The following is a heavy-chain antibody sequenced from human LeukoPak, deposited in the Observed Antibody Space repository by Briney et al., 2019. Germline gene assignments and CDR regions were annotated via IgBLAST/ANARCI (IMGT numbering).Heavy chain of an antibody. Sequence: GASVKVSCKASGYTFTGYYMHWVRQAPGQGLKWMGWINPNSGGTNYAQKFQGRVTMTRDTSISTAYMELSRLRSDDTAVYYCARDSYYDSSGYYSSEYFQHWGQGTLVTVSS. J-gene: IGHJ1*01. CDR2: INPNSGGT. CDR3: ARDSYYDSSGYYSSEYFQH. V-gene: IGHV1-2*02. CDR1: GYTFTGYY. D-gene: IGHD3-22*01.